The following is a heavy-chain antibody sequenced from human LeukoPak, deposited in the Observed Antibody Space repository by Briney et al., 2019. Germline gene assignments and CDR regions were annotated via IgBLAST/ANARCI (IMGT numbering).Heavy chain of an antibody. D-gene: IGHD3-10*01. CDR2: IKRNGLT. CDR1: GFTFISYW. Sequence: GGSLRLSCEPSGFTFISYWMHGVPQVPGGGLLGVSRIKRNGLTLYADSVRDRFTISRDNGKSTIYLQMNSLRVDDTAIYYCAKAATYFYGSVTYDWFESWGQGTLVTVSS. CDR3: AKAATYFYGSVTYDWFES. V-gene: IGHV3-74*01. J-gene: IGHJ5*01.